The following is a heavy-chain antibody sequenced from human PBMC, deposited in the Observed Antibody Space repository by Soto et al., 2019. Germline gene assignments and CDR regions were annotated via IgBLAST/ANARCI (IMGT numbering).Heavy chain of an antibody. V-gene: IGHV4-59*01. CDR2: IYYSGST. J-gene: IGHJ6*02. Sequence: SETLSLTCTVSGGSISSYYWSWIRQPPGKGLEWIGYIYYSGSTNYNPSLKSRVTISVDTSKNQFSLKLSSVTAADTAVYYCASTPHYYYGMDVWGQGTTVTVSS. CDR3: ASTPHYYYGMDV. CDR1: GGSISSYY.